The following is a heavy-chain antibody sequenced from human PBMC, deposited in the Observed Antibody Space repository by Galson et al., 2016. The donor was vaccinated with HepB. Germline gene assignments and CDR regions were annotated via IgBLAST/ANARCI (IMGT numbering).Heavy chain of an antibody. CDR3: ARARSYYDVWSGYTHYFDY. D-gene: IGHD3-3*01. CDR1: GFSFSGYG. CDR2: IKQHGGES. J-gene: IGHJ4*02. V-gene: IGHV3-7*01. Sequence: SLRLSCAASGFSFSGYGMHWVRQAPGKGLEWVAHIKQHGGESYYVESVKGRFTISRDNAKNSVHLQMSSLRADDTAVYYCARARSYYDVWSGYTHYFDYWGQGALVTVSS.